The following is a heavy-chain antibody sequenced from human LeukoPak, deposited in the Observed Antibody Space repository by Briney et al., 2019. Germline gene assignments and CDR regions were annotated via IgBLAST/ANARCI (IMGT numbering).Heavy chain of an antibody. CDR2: IYTSGST. J-gene: IGHJ5*02. Sequence: SETLSLTCTVSGGSISSYYWSWIRQPAGKGLEWIGRIYTSGSTNYNPSPKSRVTMSVDTSKNQFSLKLSSVTAADTAVYYCARGSIAVAGTVWFDPWGQGTLVTVSS. CDR1: GGSISSYY. V-gene: IGHV4-4*07. D-gene: IGHD6-19*01. CDR3: ARGSIAVAGTVWFDP.